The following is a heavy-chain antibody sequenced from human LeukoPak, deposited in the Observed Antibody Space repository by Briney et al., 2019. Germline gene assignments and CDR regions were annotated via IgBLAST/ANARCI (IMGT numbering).Heavy chain of an antibody. V-gene: IGHV3-13*01. J-gene: IGHJ6*03. CDR2: IGTTGDT. CDR3: ARDVAGSGTAMDV. CDR1: GFTFRTYD. Sequence: GGSLRLSCAASGFTFRTYDMHWVRQVTGEGLEWVATIGTTGDTYYAGSVKGRLTISREDGKNSLFLQMNNLEAGDTAAYFCARDVAGSGTAMDVWGNGTTVTVSS. D-gene: IGHD2-15*01.